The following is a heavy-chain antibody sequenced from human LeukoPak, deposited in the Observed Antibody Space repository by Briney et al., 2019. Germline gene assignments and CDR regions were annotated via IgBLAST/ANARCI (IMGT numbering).Heavy chain of an antibody. CDR3: AREGRHKWFATTSGYFDY. CDR2: ISAYNGNT. D-gene: IGHD3-10*01. V-gene: IGHV1-18*01. CDR1: GYTFTSYG. J-gene: IGHJ4*02. Sequence: ASVKVSCKASGYTFTSYGISWARQAPGQGLEWMGWISAYNGNTNYAQKLQGRVTMTTDTSTSTAYMEPRSPRSDDTAVYYCAREGRHKWFATTSGYFDYWGQGTLVTVSS.